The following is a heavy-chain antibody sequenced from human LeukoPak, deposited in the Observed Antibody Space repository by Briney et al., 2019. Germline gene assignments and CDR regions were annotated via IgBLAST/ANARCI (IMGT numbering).Heavy chain of an antibody. CDR3: AGCPNPVDTAMVFGFKLYAFDI. V-gene: IGHV1-18*01. CDR2: ISAYNGNT. D-gene: IGHD5-18*01. CDR1: GYTFTSYG. J-gene: IGHJ3*02. Sequence: ASVKVSXKASGYTFTSYGISWVRQAPGQGLEWMGWISAYNGNTNYAQKLQGRVTMTTDTSTSTAYMELRSLRSDDTAVYYCAGCPNPVDTAMVFGFKLYAFDIWGQGTMVTVSS.